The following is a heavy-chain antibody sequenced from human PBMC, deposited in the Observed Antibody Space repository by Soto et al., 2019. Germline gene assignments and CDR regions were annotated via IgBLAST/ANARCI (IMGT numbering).Heavy chain of an antibody. V-gene: IGHV4-34*01. J-gene: IGHJ3*02. D-gene: IGHD4-17*01. CDR1: IGSFSGYY. CDR2: INHSGST. Sequence: SETLSLTCAVYIGSFSGYYWSWIRQPPGKGLEWIGEINHSGSTNYNPSLKSRVTISVDKSKNQFSLKLSSVTAADTAVYYCARAASMTTVTNYHAFDIWGQGTMVTVSS. CDR3: ARAASMTTVTNYHAFDI.